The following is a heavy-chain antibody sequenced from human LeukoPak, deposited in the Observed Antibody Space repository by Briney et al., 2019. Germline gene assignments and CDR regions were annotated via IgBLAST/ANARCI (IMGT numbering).Heavy chain of an antibody. J-gene: IGHJ4*02. CDR2: IYYSGST. CDR1: GCAFSSGSYY. V-gene: IGHV4-61*01. Sequence: SETLSLTCTVSGCAFSSGSYYWSWIRQPPGKGLEWFGYIYYSGSTNYNPSLKSRVTISVDTSKNQFSLKLSSVTAADTAVYYCGRETIAATGTFAFFDYWGQGTLVTVSS. CDR3: GRETIAATGTFAFFDY. D-gene: IGHD6-13*01.